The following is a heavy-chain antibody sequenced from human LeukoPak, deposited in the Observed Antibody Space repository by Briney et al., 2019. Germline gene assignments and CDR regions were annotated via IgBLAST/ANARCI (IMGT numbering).Heavy chain of an antibody. J-gene: IGHJ3*02. D-gene: IGHD2-21*01. CDR2: ISGSGGST. V-gene: IGHV3-23*01. Sequence: PGGSLRLSCAASGFTFSSYAMSWVRQAPGKGLEWVSAISGSGGSTYYADSVKGRFTISRDNSKNTLYLQMNSLRAEDTAVYYCARDPGWYCGGDCYFGPDEEAFDIWGQGTMVTVSS. CDR1: GFTFSSYA. CDR3: ARDPGWYCGGDCYFGPDEEAFDI.